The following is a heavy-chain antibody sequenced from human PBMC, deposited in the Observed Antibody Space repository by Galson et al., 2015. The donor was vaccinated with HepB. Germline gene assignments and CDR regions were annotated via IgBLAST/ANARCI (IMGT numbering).Heavy chain of an antibody. CDR2: MNPNSGNT. V-gene: IGHV1-8*01. J-gene: IGHJ5*02. D-gene: IGHD3-9*01. Sequence: VKVSCKASGYTFTSYDINWVRQATGQGLEWMGWMNPNSGNTGYAQKFQGRVTMTRNTSISTAYMELSSLRSEDTAVYYCARGKTDYDILTGYSPWGQGTLVTVSS. CDR3: ARGKTDYDILTGYSP. CDR1: GYTFTSYD.